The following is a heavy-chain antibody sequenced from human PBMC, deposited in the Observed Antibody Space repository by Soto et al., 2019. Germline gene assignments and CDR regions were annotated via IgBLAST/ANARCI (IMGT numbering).Heavy chain of an antibody. CDR1: GGYISNRGGYY. CDR3: VRDRDLYRDMFHADL. CDR2: IYYSGNT. J-gene: IGHJ4*01. Sequence: SVTLSVTWTVSGGYISNRGGYYWAWIRQPPGKGLLWIGSIYYSGNTYYHPSLKSRVTISVDTSKNQFSLRLTSVTAADTAVYFCVRDRDLYRDMFHADLWSQGTLVTVSS. V-gene: IGHV4-39*02. D-gene: IGHD3-10*02.